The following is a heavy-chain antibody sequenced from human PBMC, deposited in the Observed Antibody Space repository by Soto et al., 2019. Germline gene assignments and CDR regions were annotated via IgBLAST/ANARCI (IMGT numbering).Heavy chain of an antibody. Sequence: PSETLSPSCPASGLPITTYNWSWIRHPAGNGLEWIVRIYTSGSTNYSPSLTSRVTMSVDTSKNQFSLKLSSVTAADTAVYYCARDTNFTVTTTVSYYNGTDVWPQGTPLTV. J-gene: IGHJ6*02. D-gene: IGHD4-17*01. CDR3: ARDTNFTVTTTVSYYNGTDV. V-gene: IGHV4-4*07. CDR2: IYTSGST. CDR1: GLPITTYN.